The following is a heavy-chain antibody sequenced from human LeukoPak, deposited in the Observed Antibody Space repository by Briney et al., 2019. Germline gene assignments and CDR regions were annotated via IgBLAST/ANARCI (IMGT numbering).Heavy chain of an antibody. J-gene: IGHJ3*02. V-gene: IGHV4-34*01. CDR2: MYHSGST. CDR3: ARGPYSYDSSGAFDI. Sequence: SETLSLTCAVYGGSFSGYYWGWIRQPPGKGLEWIGTMYHSGSTNYNPSLKSRVTISVDTSKNQFSLKLSSVTAADTAVYFRARGPYSYDSSGAFDIWGQGTMVTVSS. CDR1: GGSFSGYY. D-gene: IGHD3-22*01.